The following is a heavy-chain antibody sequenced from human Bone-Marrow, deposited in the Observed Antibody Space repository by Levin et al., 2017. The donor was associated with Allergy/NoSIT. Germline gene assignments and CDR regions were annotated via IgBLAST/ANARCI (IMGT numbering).Heavy chain of an antibody. D-gene: IGHD5-18*01. CDR3: ARLSRGFRLDTAGAWFDP. J-gene: IGHJ5*02. CDR2: IYPGDSDT. V-gene: IGHV5-51*01. Sequence: GESLKISCKGSGYSFTSYWIGWVRQMPGKGLEWMGIIYPGDSDTRYSPSFQGQVTISADKSISTAYLQWSSLKASDTAMYYCARLSRGFRLDTAGAWFDPWGQGTLVTVSS. CDR1: GYSFTSYW.